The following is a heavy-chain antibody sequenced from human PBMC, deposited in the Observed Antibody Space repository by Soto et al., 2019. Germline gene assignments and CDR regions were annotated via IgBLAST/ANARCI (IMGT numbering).Heavy chain of an antibody. Sequence: QVQLQESGPGLVKPSQTLSLTCTVSGGSISSGGYYWSWIRQHPGKGLEWIGYIYYSGSTYYNPSLKSRVTISVDTSKNQFSLKLSSVTAADPAVYYCARNSKGILWFGELALGPPPYYFDYWGQGTLVTVSS. D-gene: IGHD3-10*01. CDR1: GGSISSGGYY. CDR3: ARNSKGILWFGELALGPPPYYFDY. V-gene: IGHV4-31*03. CDR2: IYYSGST. J-gene: IGHJ4*02.